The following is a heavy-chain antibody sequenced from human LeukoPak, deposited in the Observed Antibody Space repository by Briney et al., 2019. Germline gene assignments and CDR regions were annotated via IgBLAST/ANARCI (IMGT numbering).Heavy chain of an antibody. D-gene: IGHD5-12*01. V-gene: IGHV4-38-2*02. J-gene: IGHJ6*03. Sequence: SETLSLTCTVSGYSISSGYYWGWIRQPPGKGLEWIGSIYHSGSTYYNPTLKSRVTISVDTSKNQFSLKLSSVTAADTAVYYCAREHSGYAYYYYYDMDVRGKGTAVTVSS. CDR2: IYHSGST. CDR3: AREHSGYAYYYYYDMDV. CDR1: GYSISSGYY.